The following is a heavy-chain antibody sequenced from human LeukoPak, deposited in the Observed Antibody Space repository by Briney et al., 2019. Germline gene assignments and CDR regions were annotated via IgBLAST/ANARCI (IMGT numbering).Heavy chain of an antibody. CDR1: GGSISSGSYY. V-gene: IGHV4-61*02. J-gene: IGHJ6*03. D-gene: IGHD3-3*01. CDR3: AREGRFLEWLLYGRFYYYYMDV. Sequence: SETLSLTCTVSGGSISSGSYYWSWLRQPAGTGLEWIGRIYSSGSTNYNPSLKSRVTISLDTSKNQFSLKLSSVTAADTAVYYCAREGRFLEWLLYGRFYYYYMDVWGKGTTVTVSS. CDR2: IYSSGST.